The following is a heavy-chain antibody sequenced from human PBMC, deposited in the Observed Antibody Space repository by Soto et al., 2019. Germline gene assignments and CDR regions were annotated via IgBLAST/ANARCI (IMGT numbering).Heavy chain of an antibody. D-gene: IGHD5-12*01. J-gene: IGHJ6*02. CDR2: TYYRSKWYN. Sequence: PSQTLSLTCALSGDSVSSNSAAWNWIRQSPSRGLEWLGRTYYRSKWYNDYAVSVKSRITINPDTSKNQFSLQLNSVTPEDTAVYYCARDKRGATITDYYYGMDVWGQGTTVTVSS. CDR1: GDSVSSNSAA. V-gene: IGHV6-1*01. CDR3: ARDKRGATITDYYYGMDV.